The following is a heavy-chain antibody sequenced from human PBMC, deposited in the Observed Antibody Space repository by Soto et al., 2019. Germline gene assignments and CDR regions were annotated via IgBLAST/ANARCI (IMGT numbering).Heavy chain of an antibody. CDR3: AKPSGLATAGSAFDY. V-gene: IGHV3-23*01. Sequence: LRRSFDASGFMYSNYALSWVRRAPWKGLEWVSTISGNGASTYYADSVKGRFTISRDNSRNTLYLQMKSLRVEDTAVYYCAKPSGLATAGSAFDYWGQGTSVTVSS. CDR1: GFMYSNYA. CDR2: ISGNGAST. D-gene: IGHD6-13*01. J-gene: IGHJ4*02.